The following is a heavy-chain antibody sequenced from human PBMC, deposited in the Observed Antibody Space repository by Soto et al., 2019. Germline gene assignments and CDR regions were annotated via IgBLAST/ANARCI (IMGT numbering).Heavy chain of an antibody. CDR3: ARGPPLGY. CDR2: VYYSGST. J-gene: IGHJ4*02. CDR1: GGSISSGGYY. Sequence: SETLSLTCPVSGGSISSGGYYWSWIRQHPGKGLEWIGCVYYSGSTYYNPSLKSRLTISVDTSKNQFSLKLSSVTAADTAVYYCARGPPLGYWGQGTLVTVSS. V-gene: IGHV4-31*03.